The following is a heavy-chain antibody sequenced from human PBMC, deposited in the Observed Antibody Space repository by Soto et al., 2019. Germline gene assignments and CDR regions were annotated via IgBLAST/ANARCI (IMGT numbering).Heavy chain of an antibody. CDR3: AKWGPYDFSMCY. V-gene: IGHV3-74*01. D-gene: IGHD3-3*01. CDR2: INSDGSST. J-gene: IGHJ4*02. Sequence: GGSLRLSCAASGFTFSSYWKHLGRQAPGKGLVWVSRINSDGSSTSYADSVKGRFTISKDNSKNTLYLQMNSLRVDDTAVYYCAKWGPYDFSMCYWGQGTLVTVSS. CDR1: GFTFSSYW.